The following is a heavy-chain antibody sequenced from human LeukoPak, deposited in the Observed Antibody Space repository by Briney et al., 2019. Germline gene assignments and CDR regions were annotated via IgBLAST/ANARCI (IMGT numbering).Heavy chain of an antibody. D-gene: IGHD5-12*01. Sequence: SETLSLTCAVYGGSFSGYYWSWILQPPGKGLEWIGEINHSGSTNYNPSLKSRVTISVDTSKNQFSLKLSSVTAADTAVYYCARGRARLRSLYYFDYWGQGTLVTVSS. CDR2: INHSGST. CDR3: ARGRARLRSLYYFDY. J-gene: IGHJ4*02. V-gene: IGHV4-34*01. CDR1: GGSFSGYY.